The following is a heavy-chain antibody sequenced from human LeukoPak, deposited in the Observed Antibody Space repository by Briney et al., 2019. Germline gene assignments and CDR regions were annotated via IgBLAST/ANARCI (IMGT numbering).Heavy chain of an antibody. CDR2: IRKDGSKK. V-gene: IGHV3-30*12. D-gene: IGHD3-22*01. CDR3: ARSDSSGYYYVPYCDY. CDR1: GFTFSNYA. Sequence: GGSLRLSCAAPGFTFSNYAMHWVRQAPGKGLEWVAIIRKDGSKKDYADSGRGRFTISRDNSKNTLYLQMNSLRAEDTAVYYCARSDSSGYYYVPYCDYWGQGTLVTVSS. J-gene: IGHJ4*02.